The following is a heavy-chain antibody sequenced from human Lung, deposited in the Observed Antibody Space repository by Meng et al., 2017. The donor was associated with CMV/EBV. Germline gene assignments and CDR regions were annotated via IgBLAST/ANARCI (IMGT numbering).Heavy chain of an antibody. CDR1: FTFSSYA. V-gene: IGHV3-30*04. Sequence: FTFSSYAMHWVRQAPGRGVGWVAVISYDGSNKYYAGSVKGRFTISRDNSKNTLYLQMNSLRAEDTAVYYCARDSAIVGGNSVGAFDIWGQGTMVTVSS. CDR2: ISYDGSNK. J-gene: IGHJ3*02. D-gene: IGHD4-23*01. CDR3: ARDSAIVGGNSVGAFDI.